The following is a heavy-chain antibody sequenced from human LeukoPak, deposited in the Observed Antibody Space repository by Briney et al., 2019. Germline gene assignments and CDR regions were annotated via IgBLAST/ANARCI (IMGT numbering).Heavy chain of an antibody. J-gene: IGHJ4*02. CDR3: AAYSYGYLYYFDY. V-gene: IGHV4-34*01. CDR2: INHSGSH. D-gene: IGHD5-18*01. Sequence: SETLSLTCAVYGGSFSGYYWSWIRQPPGKGLEWIGEINHSGSHNYNPSLKSRVTISVDTSKNQFSLKLSSVTAADTAVYYCAAYSYGYLYYFDYWGQGTLVTVSS. CDR1: GGSFSGYY.